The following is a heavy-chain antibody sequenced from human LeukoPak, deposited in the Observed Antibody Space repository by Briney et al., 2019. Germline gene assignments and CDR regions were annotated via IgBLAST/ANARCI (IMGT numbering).Heavy chain of an antibody. J-gene: IGHJ4*02. D-gene: IGHD4-11*01. Sequence: GRSLRLSCAASGFIFSHYGMHWVRQAPGKGLEWVAVIWHDGSSKYYADSVKGRFTISRDNSENTVYLQMNSLRAEDTAVYYCAKDAQRGFDCSNSLEYWGQGDLVTVSS. CDR1: GFIFSHYG. CDR3: AKDAQRGFDCSNSLEY. V-gene: IGHV3-33*06. CDR2: IWHDGSSK.